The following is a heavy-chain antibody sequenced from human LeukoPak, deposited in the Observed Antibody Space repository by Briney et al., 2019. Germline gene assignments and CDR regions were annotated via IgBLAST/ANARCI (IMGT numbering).Heavy chain of an antibody. J-gene: IGHJ6*02. Sequence: PGGSLRLSCAASGFTFSSYAMSWVRQAPGKGLEWVSAISGSGGSTYYADSVKGRFTISRDNSKNTLYLQMNSLRAEDTAVYYCAKDGYSSSSYGMDVWGQGTTVTVSS. CDR3: AKDGYSSSSYGMDV. V-gene: IGHV3-23*01. CDR1: GFTFSSYA. D-gene: IGHD6-13*01. CDR2: ISGSGGST.